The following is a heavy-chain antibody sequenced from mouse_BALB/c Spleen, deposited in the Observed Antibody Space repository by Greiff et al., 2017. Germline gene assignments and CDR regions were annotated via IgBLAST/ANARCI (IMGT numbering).Heavy chain of an antibody. CDR3: ARYGYDY. Sequence: QVQLQQSGAELVRPGSSVKISCKASGYAFSSYWMNWVKQRPGQGLEWIGYINPSTGYTEYNQKFKDKATLTADKSSSTAYMQLSSLTSEDSAVYYCARYGYDYWGQGTTLTVSS. V-gene: IGHV1-4*01. CDR1: GYAFSSYW. CDR2: INPSTGYT. J-gene: IGHJ2*01. D-gene: IGHD1-2*01.